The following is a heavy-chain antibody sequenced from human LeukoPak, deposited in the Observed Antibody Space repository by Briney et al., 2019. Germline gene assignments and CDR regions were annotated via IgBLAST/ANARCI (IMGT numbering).Heavy chain of an antibody. V-gene: IGHV4-59*01. D-gene: IGHD2-2*01. J-gene: IGHJ4*02. CDR3: ARGGSTSKGSFDY. CDR2: IYYGGST. Sequence: NPSETLSLTCTVSGGSISSYYWSWIRQPPGKGLEWIGYIYYGGSTNYNPSLKSRVTISVDTSKNQFSLKLSSVTAADTAVYYCARGGSTSKGSFDYWGQGTLVTVSS. CDR1: GGSISSYY.